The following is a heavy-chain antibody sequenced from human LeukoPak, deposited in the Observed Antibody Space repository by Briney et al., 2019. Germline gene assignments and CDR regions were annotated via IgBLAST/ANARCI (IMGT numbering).Heavy chain of an antibody. V-gene: IGHV4-39*01. Sequence: PSETLSLTCTVSGGSISSSSYYWGWIRQPPGKGLEWIGSIYYSGSTYCNPSLKSRVTISVDTSKNQFSLKLSSVTAADTAVYYCARRTSSGYYYFDYWGQGTLVTVSS. J-gene: IGHJ4*02. CDR2: IYYSGST. CDR3: ARRTSSGYYYFDY. CDR1: GGSISSSSYY. D-gene: IGHD3-22*01.